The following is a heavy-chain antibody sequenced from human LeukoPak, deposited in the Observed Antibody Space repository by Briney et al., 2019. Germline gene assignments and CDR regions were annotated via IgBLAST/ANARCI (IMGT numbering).Heavy chain of an antibody. Sequence: GSLRLSCAASGFTFTNYAMIWVRQAPGRGLEWVSAISGSGGSTYYADSVKGRFTISRDNSKNTLYLQMNSLRAEDTAVYYCAKESDYYGSGSYYTALDYWGQGTLVTVSS. V-gene: IGHV3-23*01. J-gene: IGHJ4*02. CDR3: AKESDYYGSGSYYTALDY. D-gene: IGHD3-10*01. CDR1: GFTFTNYA. CDR2: ISGSGGST.